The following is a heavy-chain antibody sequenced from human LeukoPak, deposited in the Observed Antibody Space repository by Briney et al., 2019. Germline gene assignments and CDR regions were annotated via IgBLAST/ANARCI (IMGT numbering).Heavy chain of an antibody. J-gene: IGHJ4*02. D-gene: IGHD6-19*01. V-gene: IGHV3-48*02. CDR1: GFTFNTYA. Sequence: GGSLRLSCAASGFTFNTYAMNWVRQAPGEGLEWLSHITSGRDTIYYAASVKGRFTISRDDAKNSLYLQMNSLRDDDTAVYYCARTPLAVPGNHFDRWGQGTLVIVSS. CDR2: ITSGRDTI. CDR3: ARTPLAVPGNHFDR.